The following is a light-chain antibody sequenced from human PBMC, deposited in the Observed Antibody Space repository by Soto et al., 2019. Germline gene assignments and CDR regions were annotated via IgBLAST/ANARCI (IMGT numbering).Light chain of an antibody. CDR3: QQYGNSPIT. CDR1: QSVSSY. CDR2: GTS. V-gene: IGKV3-20*01. Sequence: EIVLTQSPVTLSLSPGERAILSCRASQSVSSYLGWYQQKPGQAPRLLIYGTSSRATGIPDRFSGSGSGTDFTLTISRLEPEDFAVYYCQQYGNSPITLGQGTRLEIK. J-gene: IGKJ5*01.